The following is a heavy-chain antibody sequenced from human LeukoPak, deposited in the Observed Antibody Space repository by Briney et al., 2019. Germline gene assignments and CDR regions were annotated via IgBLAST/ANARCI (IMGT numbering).Heavy chain of an antibody. CDR1: GFTVSSHY. Sequence: GGSLRLSCAASGFTVSSHYMSWVRQAPGKGLEWVSYISSSSSYTNYADSVKGRFTISRDNAKNSLYLQMNSLRAEDTAVYYCARQAVAGTYFDYWGQGTLVTVSS. CDR2: ISSSSSYT. V-gene: IGHV3-11*06. CDR3: ARQAVAGTYFDY. J-gene: IGHJ4*02. D-gene: IGHD6-19*01.